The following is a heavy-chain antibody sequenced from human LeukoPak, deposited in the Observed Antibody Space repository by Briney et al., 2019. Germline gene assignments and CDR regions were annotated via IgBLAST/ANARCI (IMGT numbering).Heavy chain of an antibody. CDR3: ARDPVHYYDSSGYYSHSDY. J-gene: IGHJ4*02. CDR2: IKQDGGEK. V-gene: IGHV3-7*01. CDR1: GFTFSSYW. D-gene: IGHD3-22*01. Sequence: GSLRLSCAASGFTFSSYWMSWVRQAPGKGLEWVANIKQDGGEKYYVDSVKGRFTISRDNAKNSLYLQMNSLRAEDTAVYYCARDPVHYYDSSGYYSHSDYWGQGTLVTVSS.